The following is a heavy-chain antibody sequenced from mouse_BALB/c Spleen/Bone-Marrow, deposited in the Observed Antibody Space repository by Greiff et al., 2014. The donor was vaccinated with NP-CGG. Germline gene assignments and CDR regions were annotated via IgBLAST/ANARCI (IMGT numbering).Heavy chain of an antibody. D-gene: IGHD4-1*01. J-gene: IGHJ4*01. CDR3: ARCLTGTSAMDY. CDR2: INPGSRGT. V-gene: IGHV1-54*01. CDR1: GYAFNNYL. Sequence: QVQLKQSGAELVRPGTSVKVSCKASGYAFNNYLIEWVKQRPGQGLEWIGVINPGSRGTKYNEKFKGKATLTADKSSSTAYMQLSSLTSDDSAVYFCARCLTGTSAMDYWGQGTSVTVSS.